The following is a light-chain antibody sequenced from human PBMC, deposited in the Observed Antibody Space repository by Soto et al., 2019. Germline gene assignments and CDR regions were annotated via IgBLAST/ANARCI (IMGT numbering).Light chain of an antibody. CDR1: SSDVGSSNL. J-gene: IGLJ1*01. V-gene: IGLV2-23*02. CDR3: CSYAGSSTHV. CDR2: EVS. Sequence: QSVLTQPASVSGSPGQSITFSCTGTSSDVGSSNLVSWYQQHPGKAPKLLLYEVSKRPSGVSNRFSGSKSGNTASLTISGLQAEDEADYYCCSYAGSSTHVFGTGTKVTVL.